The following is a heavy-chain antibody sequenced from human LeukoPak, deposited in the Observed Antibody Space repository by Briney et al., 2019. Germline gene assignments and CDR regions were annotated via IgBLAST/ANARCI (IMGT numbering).Heavy chain of an antibody. D-gene: IGHD4/OR15-4a*01. CDR1: ASGFSTYG. CDR3: ARVTVVTTSPWSWGPKKIGQEVNWFDP. CDR2: FYNGGR. Sequence: AAVKVSCKTSASGFSTYGITMRRQAPGPGQEWKGVFYNGGRTYAQQFQGRVTMTTERSTSTAYMDLTSLTSADTAVYFCARVTVVTTSPWSWGPKKIGQEVNWFDPWGQGTQVTVSS. J-gene: IGHJ5*01. V-gene: IGHV1-18*01.